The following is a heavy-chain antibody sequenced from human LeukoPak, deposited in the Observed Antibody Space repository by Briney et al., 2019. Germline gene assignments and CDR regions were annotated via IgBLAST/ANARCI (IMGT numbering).Heavy chain of an antibody. CDR1: GGSISSYY. D-gene: IGHD6-13*01. CDR2: IYYSGST. Sequence: PSETLSLTCTVSGGSISSYYWSWIRQPPGKGLEWIGYIYYSGSTNYNPSLKSRVTISVDTSKNQFSLKLSSVTAADTAVYYCARESRRSSSWYYDYWGQGTLVTVSS. J-gene: IGHJ4*02. V-gene: IGHV4-59*12. CDR3: ARESRRSSSWYYDY.